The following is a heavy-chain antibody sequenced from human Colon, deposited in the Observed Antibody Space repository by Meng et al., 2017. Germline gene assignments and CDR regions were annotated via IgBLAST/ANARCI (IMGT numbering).Heavy chain of an antibody. CDR2: IYHSGST. Sequence: SETLSLTCTVSGYSISSGYYWGWIRQPPGKGLEWIGSIYHSGSTYYNPSLKSRVTISVDTSKNQFSLKLSSVTAADTAVYYCAREDVIRRPLSGDILTDRPYDAFDIWGQGTMGTV. D-gene: IGHD3-9*01. V-gene: IGHV4-38-2*02. CDR3: AREDVIRRPLSGDILTDRPYDAFDI. CDR1: GYSISSGYY. J-gene: IGHJ3*02.